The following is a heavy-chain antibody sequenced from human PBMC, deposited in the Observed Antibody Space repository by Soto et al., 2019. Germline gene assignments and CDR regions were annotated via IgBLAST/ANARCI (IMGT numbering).Heavy chain of an antibody. CDR1: GFSLSADGVG. J-gene: IGHJ3*01. CDR2: IYWDDDK. Sequence: QITLKESGPTLVKPTQTLTLTCTFSGFSLSADGVGVGWIRQPPGKALEWLALIYWDDDKRYRPSLNSRLTITKDTSKNQVTLSMTNMDPIDTATYYCARAYGATSDPYDAFDVWGQGTVVTVSS. CDR3: ARAYGATSDPYDAFDV. V-gene: IGHV2-5*02. D-gene: IGHD2-2*01.